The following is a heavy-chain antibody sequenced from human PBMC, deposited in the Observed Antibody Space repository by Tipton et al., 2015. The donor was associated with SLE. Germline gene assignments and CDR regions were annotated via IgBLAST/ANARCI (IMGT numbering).Heavy chain of an antibody. CDR2: INHSGST. V-gene: IGHV4-34*01. CDR1: GFTFSSYA. J-gene: IGHJ3*02. CDR3: ARGTGPLIVSYAPHAFDI. D-gene: IGHD3-22*01. Sequence: LRLSCAASGFTFSSYAMSWIRQPPGKGLEWIGEINHSGSTNYNPSLKSRVTISVDTSKNQFSLKLSSVTAADTAVYYCARGTGPLIVSYAPHAFDIWGQGTMVTVSS.